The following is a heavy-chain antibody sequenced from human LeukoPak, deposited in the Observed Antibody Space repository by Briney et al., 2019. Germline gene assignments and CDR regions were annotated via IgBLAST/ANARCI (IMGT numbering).Heavy chain of an antibody. J-gene: IGHJ4*01. D-gene: IGHD5-12*01. CDR3: VKGAYDYIEVAYFDF. V-gene: IGHV3-23*01. CDR2: IIASSGAT. CDR1: GGSISSGGYS. Sequence: PSETLSLTCAVSGGSISSGGYSWSWVRQAPGKGLEWVSIIIASSGATVYADSVKGRFTISRDISKNTLYLQMNNLRVEDTAVYYCVKGAYDYIEVAYFDFWGQGILVTVSS.